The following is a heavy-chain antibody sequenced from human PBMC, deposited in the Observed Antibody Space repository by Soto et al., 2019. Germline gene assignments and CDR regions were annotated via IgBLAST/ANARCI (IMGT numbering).Heavy chain of an antibody. D-gene: IGHD2-15*01. Sequence: PSETLSLTCTLSGGSISDISYCWGWIRQPPGKGLQWIGCMFYSGATYYNPSLKNRVTLSVDTSNNEFSLKLVSVTAPDTAVYYCARHKSGSDWLDPWGQGTLDTVSS. J-gene: IGHJ5*02. V-gene: IGHV4-39*01. CDR1: GGSISDISYC. CDR3: ARHKSGSDWLDP. CDR2: MFYSGAT.